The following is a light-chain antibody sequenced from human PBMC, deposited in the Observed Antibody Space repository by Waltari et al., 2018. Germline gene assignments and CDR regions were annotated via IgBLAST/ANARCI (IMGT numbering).Light chain of an antibody. V-gene: IGLV1-40*01. CDR3: QSYDSSLSGWV. Sequence: QSVLTQPPSVSGAPGQRVTISCTGSSSNIGAGFHVHWYQQVPGTAPKLFISGNSVRPSGVPDRVSASKSGTSASLAITGLQAEDEADYYGQSYDSSLSGWVFGGGTKLTVL. CDR2: GNS. CDR1: SSNIGAGFH. J-gene: IGLJ3*02.